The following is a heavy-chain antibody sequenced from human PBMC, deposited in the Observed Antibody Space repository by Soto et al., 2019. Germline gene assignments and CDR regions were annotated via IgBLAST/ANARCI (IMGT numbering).Heavy chain of an antibody. J-gene: IGHJ4*02. CDR3: ARASSSGWYRPTF. V-gene: IGHV3-33*01. Sequence: VAVIWYDGSNKYYADSVKGRFTISRDNSKNTLYLQMSSLRAEDTAVYYCARASSSGWYRPTFWGQGTLVTVSS. CDR2: IWYDGSNK. D-gene: IGHD6-19*01.